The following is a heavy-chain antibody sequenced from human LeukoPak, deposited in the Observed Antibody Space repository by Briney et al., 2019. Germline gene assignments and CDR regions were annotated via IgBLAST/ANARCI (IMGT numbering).Heavy chain of an antibody. CDR1: GGLINSYY. J-gene: IGHJ5*02. Sequence: SETLSLTCTVSGGLINSYYWHWIRQSPGKGLEWIASIHITDINYSPPLKSRVIVSVDTSKNQVYLNLTSLTTADTALYYCARGFFYNGKYDWLDPWGQGTLVTVSS. D-gene: IGHD1-26*01. CDR2: IHITDI. CDR3: ARGFFYNGKYDWLDP. V-gene: IGHV4-4*08.